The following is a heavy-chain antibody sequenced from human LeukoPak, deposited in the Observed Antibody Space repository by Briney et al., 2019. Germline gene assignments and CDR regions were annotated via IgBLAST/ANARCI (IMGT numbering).Heavy chain of an antibody. V-gene: IGHV3-7*01. Sequence: GGSLRLSCAASGFTFSNYWMSWVRQAPGKGLEWVANIKEDGSAKYYVDSVKGRFTISRDNAKNSVYLQMNSLRAEDTAVYYCARDYFSSSWYPTRGYYYYMDVWGKGTTVTVSS. CDR1: GFTFSNYW. CDR2: IKEDGSAK. D-gene: IGHD6-13*01. CDR3: ARDYFSSSWYPTRGYYYYMDV. J-gene: IGHJ6*03.